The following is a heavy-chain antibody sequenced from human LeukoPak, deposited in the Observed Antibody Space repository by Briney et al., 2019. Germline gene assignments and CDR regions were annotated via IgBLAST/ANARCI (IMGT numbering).Heavy chain of an antibody. CDR3: ARGCITMVRGVITDDAFDI. CDR1: GYTLTGYY. Sequence: ASVKVSCKASGYTLTGYYMHWVRQAPGQGLEWMGRINPNSGGTNYAQKFQGRVTMTRDTSISTAYMELSRLRSDDTAVYYCARGCITMVRGVITDDAFDIWGQGTMVTVSS. V-gene: IGHV1-2*06. CDR2: INPNSGGT. D-gene: IGHD3-10*01. J-gene: IGHJ3*02.